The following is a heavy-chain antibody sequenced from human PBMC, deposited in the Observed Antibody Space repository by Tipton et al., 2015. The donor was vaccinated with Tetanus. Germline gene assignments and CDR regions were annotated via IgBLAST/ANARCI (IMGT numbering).Heavy chain of an antibody. D-gene: IGHD2-21*01. J-gene: IGHJ3*02. V-gene: IGHV5-51*01. CDR3: ARRPIRDFLDCFDI. CDR1: GFTLSTYW. CDR2: IYPDDSRT. Sequence: QSGPEVKKPGESLKISCQGSGFTLSTYWIAWVRQMPGKGLEWMGFIYPDDSRTSLSPSFQGQVTISADKSISTSFLQWNSLKDSATAMYYCARRPIRDFLDCFDIWGHGTLVTVS.